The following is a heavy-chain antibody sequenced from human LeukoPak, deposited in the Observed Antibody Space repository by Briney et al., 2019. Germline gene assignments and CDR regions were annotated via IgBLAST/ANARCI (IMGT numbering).Heavy chain of an antibody. CDR3: ALSDWLDP. V-gene: IGHV3-48*03. Sequence: PGGSLRLSCAASGFTFSSYEMNWVRQAPGKGLEWVSYISGSGTTIYYAGSVKGRFTISRDNAKNSLYLQMNSLRAEDTAVYYCALSDWLDPWGQGTLVSVSS. J-gene: IGHJ5*02. CDR2: ISGSGTTI. CDR1: GFTFSSYE. D-gene: IGHD3-16*02.